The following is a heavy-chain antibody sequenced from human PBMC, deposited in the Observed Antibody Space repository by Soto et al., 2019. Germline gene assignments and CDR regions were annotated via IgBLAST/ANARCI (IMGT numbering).Heavy chain of an antibody. CDR3: ARGRYCLTGRCFPNWFDS. D-gene: IGHD7-27*01. V-gene: IGHV4-30-4*01. J-gene: IGHJ5*01. CDR1: GDSISNLDYF. CDR2: IYKSATT. Sequence: QVQLLESGPGLVKPSQTPSLTCSVSGDSISNLDYFWAWIRQPPGQALEYIGYIYKSATTYYNPSFESRVAISVDTSKRQFTLTVTSVTAADTAVYFCARGRYCLTGRCFPNWFDSWGQGALVTVSS.